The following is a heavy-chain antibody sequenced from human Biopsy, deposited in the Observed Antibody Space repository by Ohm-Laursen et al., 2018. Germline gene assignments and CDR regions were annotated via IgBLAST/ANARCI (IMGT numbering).Heavy chain of an antibody. J-gene: IGHJ6*02. D-gene: IGHD3-22*01. V-gene: IGHV4-34*01. CDR1: GESFNGYY. Sequence: TLSLTCAVYGESFNGYYWGWIRQTPGKGLEWIGEINHSGRTNYNPSLKSRVTISVDTSKNHFSLKVRSVTAADTAVYYCVRGVDYYDPYHYYALDVWGQGTTVTVSS. CDR2: INHSGRT. CDR3: VRGVDYYDPYHYYALDV.